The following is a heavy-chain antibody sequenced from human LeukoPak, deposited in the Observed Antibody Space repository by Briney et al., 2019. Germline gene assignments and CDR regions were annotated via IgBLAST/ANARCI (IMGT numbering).Heavy chain of an antibody. D-gene: IGHD5-18*01. V-gene: IGHV4-59*01. Sequence: SETLSLTCTVSGGSISSYYWSWIRQPPGKGLEWIGYIYYSGGTNYNPSLKSRVTISVDTSKNQFSLKLSSVTAADTAVYYCARDRLWLPRLFDYWGQGTLVTVSS. CDR2: IYYSGGT. CDR1: GGSISSYY. J-gene: IGHJ4*02. CDR3: ARDRLWLPRLFDY.